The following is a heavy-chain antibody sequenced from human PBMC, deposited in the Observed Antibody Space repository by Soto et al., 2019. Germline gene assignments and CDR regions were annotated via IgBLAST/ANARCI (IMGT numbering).Heavy chain of an antibody. CDR1: GFIFSNAW. D-gene: IGHD1-20*01. V-gene: IGHV3-15*07. Sequence: GGSLRLSCAASGFIFSNAWINWVRQAPGKGLEKVGRVKSKTDGGTTELAAPVKDRFAISRDDSKNMEYLEMNSIKTEKKAIYYVTTDSGMTNLRVVFDYWGHGTLVTVSS. J-gene: IGHJ4*01. CDR2: VKSKTDGGTT. CDR3: TTDSGMTNLRVVFDY.